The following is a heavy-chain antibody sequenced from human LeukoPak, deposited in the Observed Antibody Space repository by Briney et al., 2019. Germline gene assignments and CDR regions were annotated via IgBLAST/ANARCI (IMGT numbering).Heavy chain of an antibody. Sequence: GGSLRLSCAASGFTFSHYEMHWVRHAPGKGLEWVSYISSSGSTIYYADSVKGRFTISRDTAKDSLYLQMNSLSAAAPAVYYCASNTVAGTFDSWGQGALVTVSS. J-gene: IGHJ4*02. CDR3: ASNTVAGTFDS. CDR2: ISSSGSTI. CDR1: GFTFSHYE. V-gene: IGHV3-48*03. D-gene: IGHD6-19*01.